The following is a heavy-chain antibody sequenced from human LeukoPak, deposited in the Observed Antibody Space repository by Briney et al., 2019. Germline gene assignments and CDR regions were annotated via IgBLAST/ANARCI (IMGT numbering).Heavy chain of an antibody. D-gene: IGHD3-22*01. Sequence: GASVKVSCKASGYTFTGYYMHWVRQAPGQGLEWMGRINPNSGGTNYAQKFQGRVTMTRDTSISTAYMELSRLRSDDTAVYYCARVYYDSSFGEDAWGQGTLVTVSS. CDR1: GYTFTGYY. CDR2: INPNSGGT. J-gene: IGHJ5*02. CDR3: ARVYYDSSFGEDA. V-gene: IGHV1-2*06.